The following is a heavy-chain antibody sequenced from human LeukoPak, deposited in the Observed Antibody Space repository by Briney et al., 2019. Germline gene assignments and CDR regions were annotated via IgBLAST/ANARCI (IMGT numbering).Heavy chain of an antibody. CDR3: TQGGELVNY. V-gene: IGHV4-61*02. CDR1: GGSVSSGNYY. Sequence: SQTLSLTCTVSGGSVSSGNYYWTWIRQPAGKGLEWIGRIYTSGSTNYNPSLKSRVTISIDASKNQFSLRLSSVTAADTAIYYCTQGGELVNYWGQGTLVTVSS. J-gene: IGHJ4*02. CDR2: IYTSGST. D-gene: IGHD3-16*01.